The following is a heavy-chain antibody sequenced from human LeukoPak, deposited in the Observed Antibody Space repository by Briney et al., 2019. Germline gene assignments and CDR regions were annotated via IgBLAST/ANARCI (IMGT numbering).Heavy chain of an antibody. D-gene: IGHD2-21*02. CDR1: GFTFSNYW. J-gene: IGHJ6*03. CDR2: IKQDGSEK. Sequence: GGSLRLSCAASGFTFSNYWMSWVRQAPGKGLEWVGSIKQDGSEKYYVDSVKGRFTISRDNARNSLYLQMNSLRAEDTAVYYCARNGAPVVTAITPYYYMDVWGKGTTVTVSS. CDR3: ARNGAPVVTAITPYYYMDV. V-gene: IGHV3-7*01.